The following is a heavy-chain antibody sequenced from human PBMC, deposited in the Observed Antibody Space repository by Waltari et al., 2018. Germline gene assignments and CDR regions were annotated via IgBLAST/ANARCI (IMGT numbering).Heavy chain of an antibody. Sequence: QVQLVESGGGVVQPGGSLRLSCAASGFTFSSYGMYWVRQAPGKGLEWVAFIRYDGSNKYYADSVKGRFTISRDNSKNTLYLQMNSLRAEDTAVYYCAKDWVGATAAGDYYYYYMDVWGKGTTVTVSS. D-gene: IGHD1-26*01. V-gene: IGHV3-30*02. CDR2: IRYDGSNK. CDR3: AKDWVGATAAGDYYYYYMDV. J-gene: IGHJ6*03. CDR1: GFTFSSYG.